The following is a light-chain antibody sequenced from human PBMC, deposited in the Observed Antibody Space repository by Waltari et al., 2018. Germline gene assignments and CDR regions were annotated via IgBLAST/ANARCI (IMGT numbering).Light chain of an antibody. CDR1: QSVSSN. CDR3: QQYNRWPPIT. V-gene: IGKV3-15*01. J-gene: IGKJ5*01. Sequence: VVLTQSPATLSVSPGESAIISCRASQSVSSNLAWYHQKPGQAPRLLIHDASTRTSSIPARFRGSGSGTEFTLTINSLQSEDSATYYCQQYNRWPPITFGQGTRLDIK. CDR2: DAS.